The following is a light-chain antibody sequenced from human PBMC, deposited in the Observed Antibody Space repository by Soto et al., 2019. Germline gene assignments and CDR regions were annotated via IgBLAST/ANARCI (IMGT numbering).Light chain of an antibody. CDR1: QIISSW. J-gene: IGKJ1*01. V-gene: IGKV1-5*03. CDR3: QQYNSYPTWT. CDR2: KAS. Sequence: DIHRTDAPSTLSASVLYRVTITFLASQIISSWLAWYQQKPGKAPKLLIYKASSLESGVPSRFIGSGSGTEFTLTISSLQPDDFATYYCQQYNSYPTWTFGQGTKVDIK.